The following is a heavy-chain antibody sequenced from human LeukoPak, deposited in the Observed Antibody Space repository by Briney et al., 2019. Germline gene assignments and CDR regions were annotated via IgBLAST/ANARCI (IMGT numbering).Heavy chain of an antibody. V-gene: IGHV4-34*01. CDR3: ARAPAGSGDFDY. Sequence: SETLSLTCAVYGGSFSGYYWSWIRQPPGKGLEWIGEINHSGSTNYNPSLKSRVTISVDTSKNQFSLKLSSVTAADTAVYYCARAPAGSGDFDYWGQGTLVTVSS. CDR1: GGSFSGYY. D-gene: IGHD2-15*01. CDR2: INHSGST. J-gene: IGHJ4*02.